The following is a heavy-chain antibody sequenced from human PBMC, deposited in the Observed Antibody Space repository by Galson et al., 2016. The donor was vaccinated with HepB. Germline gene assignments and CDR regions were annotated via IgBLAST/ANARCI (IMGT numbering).Heavy chain of an antibody. CDR1: GDSVSSNSAT. Sequence: CAISGDSVSSNSATWNWIRQSPSRGLEWLGRTYYRSKWYNDYALSVKSRITINPDTSKNQFSLQLNSVTPEDTAVYYCARVRNGYSGYANPYYYGMDVWGQGTTVTVSS. D-gene: IGHD5-12*01. CDR2: TYYRSKWYN. CDR3: ARVRNGYSGYANPYYYGMDV. J-gene: IGHJ6*02. V-gene: IGHV6-1*01.